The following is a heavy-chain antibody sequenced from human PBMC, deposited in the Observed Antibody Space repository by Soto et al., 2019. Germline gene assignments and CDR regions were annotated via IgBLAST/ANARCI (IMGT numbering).Heavy chain of an antibody. D-gene: IGHD6-19*01. CDR1: GGSFSGYY. CDR3: ARGLHSSGRTFDY. Sequence: SETLSLTCAVYGGSFSGYYWSWIRQPPGKGLEWIGEINHSGSTNYNPSLKSRVTISVDTSKNQFSLKLSSVTAADTAVYYCARGLHSSGRTFDYWGQGTLVTVSS. CDR2: INHSGST. J-gene: IGHJ4*02. V-gene: IGHV4-34*01.